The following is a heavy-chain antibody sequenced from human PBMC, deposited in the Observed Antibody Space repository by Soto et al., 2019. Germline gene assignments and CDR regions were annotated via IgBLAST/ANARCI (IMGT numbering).Heavy chain of an antibody. V-gene: IGHV4-59*01. CDR2: IYFSGST. CDR3: AREKAGYCSGGSCYPTGWYYYGTDV. D-gene: IGHD2-15*01. CDR1: GFTISSYY. Sequence: PSETLSLTCPVSGFTISSYYWSWIRQPPGKGLEWIGYIYFSGSTNYNPSLKSRVTISVDTSKNQFSLKLTSVTAADTAVYYCAREKAGYCSGGSCYPTGWYYYGTDVWGQGTTVTVSS. J-gene: IGHJ6*02.